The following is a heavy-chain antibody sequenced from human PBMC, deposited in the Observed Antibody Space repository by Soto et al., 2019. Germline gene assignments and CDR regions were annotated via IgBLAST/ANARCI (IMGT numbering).Heavy chain of an antibody. J-gene: IGHJ4*02. V-gene: IGHV1-3*01. Sequence: QVQLVQSGAEVKKPGASVKVSCKASGYTFTSYAMHWVRQAPGQRLEWMGWINAGNGNTKYSQKFQGRVTITRDTAASTAYMELSSLRSADTAVYYCARESSGWLPFDYWGQGTLVTVSS. D-gene: IGHD6-19*01. CDR2: INAGNGNT. CDR3: ARESSGWLPFDY. CDR1: GYTFTSYA.